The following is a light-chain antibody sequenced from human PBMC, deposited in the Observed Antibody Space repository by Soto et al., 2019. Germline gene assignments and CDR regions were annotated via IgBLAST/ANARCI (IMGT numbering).Light chain of an antibody. J-gene: IGLJ3*02. CDR3: TSYAGSTIWV. Sequence: QSALTQPPSASGSPGQSVTISCTGTSSDVGAYNYVSWYQQYPGKPPKLMIYEVNKRPSGVPDRFSGSNSGKKASLTVSGLQPEDEADSHFTSYAGSTIWVFGGGTKLTVL. V-gene: IGLV2-8*01. CDR2: EVN. CDR1: SSDVGAYNY.